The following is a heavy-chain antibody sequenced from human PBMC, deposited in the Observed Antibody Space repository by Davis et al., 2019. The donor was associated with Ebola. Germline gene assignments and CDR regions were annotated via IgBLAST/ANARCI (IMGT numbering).Heavy chain of an antibody. Sequence: GESLKISCAASGFTFSSFTMNWVRQAPGKGLEWVATIKEDGSEKYYVDSVKGRFTISRDNAENSLFLHMNSLRDEDTAVYFCARHDDYWGQGTLVTVSS. J-gene: IGHJ4*02. CDR2: IKEDGSEK. CDR3: ARHDDY. CDR1: GFTFSSFT. V-gene: IGHV3-7*01.